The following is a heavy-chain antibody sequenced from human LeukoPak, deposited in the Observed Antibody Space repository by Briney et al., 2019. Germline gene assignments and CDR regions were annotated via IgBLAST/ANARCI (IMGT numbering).Heavy chain of an antibody. CDR3: ASRRFLDYYDSSGSVTDAFDI. D-gene: IGHD3-22*01. CDR2: ISSSGSTI. CDR1: GFTFSDYY. Sequence: PGGSLRLSCAASGFTFSDYYMSWIRQAPGKGLEWVSYISSSGSTIYYADSVKGRFTISGDNAKNSLYLQMNSLRAEDTAVYYCASRRFLDYYDSSGSVTDAFDIWGQGTMVTVSS. V-gene: IGHV3-11*01. J-gene: IGHJ3*02.